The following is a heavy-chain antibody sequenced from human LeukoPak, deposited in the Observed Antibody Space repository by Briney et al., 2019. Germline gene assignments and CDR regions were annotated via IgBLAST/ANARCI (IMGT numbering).Heavy chain of an antibody. D-gene: IGHD3-22*01. CDR2: IYSGGST. Sequence: GGSLRLSCAASGFTVSSNYMSWVRQAPGKGLGWVSVIYSGGSTYYADSVKGRFTISRDNSKNTLYLQMNSLRAEDTAVYYCARAPKYYYDSSGQPGAFHIWGQGTMVTVSS. CDR1: GFTVSSNY. V-gene: IGHV3-66*02. CDR3: ARAPKYYYDSSGQPGAFHI. J-gene: IGHJ3*02.